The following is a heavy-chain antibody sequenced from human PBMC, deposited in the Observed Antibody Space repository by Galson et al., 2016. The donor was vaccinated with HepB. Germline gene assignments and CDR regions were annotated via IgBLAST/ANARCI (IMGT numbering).Heavy chain of an antibody. CDR2: ISGYNAKT. D-gene: IGHD3-16*01. V-gene: IGHV1-18*01. Sequence: SVKVSCKASGYNFMSYAISWVRQAPGQGLQWMGWISGYNAKTIYTQNLQGRVTMTMDTSTNTGYTELRGLTSDDTAVYFCVKGLGVSVFWFGDYWGQGALVTVAS. CDR1: GYNFMSYA. CDR3: VKGLGVSVFWFGDY. J-gene: IGHJ4*02.